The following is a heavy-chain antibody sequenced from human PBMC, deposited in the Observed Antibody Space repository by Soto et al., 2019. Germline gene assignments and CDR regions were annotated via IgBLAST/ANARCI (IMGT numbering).Heavy chain of an antibody. CDR1: GGSISSSNW. J-gene: IGHJ4*02. V-gene: IGHV4-4*02. Sequence: SETLSLTCAVSGGSISSSNWWSWVRQPPGKGLEWIGEIYHSGSTNYNASVKGRVTISGDKSKNPFYLKLNSVTAADTAVYYCARSEYSSSSVDYWGQGTLVTVSS. D-gene: IGHD6-6*01. CDR3: ARSEYSSSSVDY. CDR2: IYHSGST.